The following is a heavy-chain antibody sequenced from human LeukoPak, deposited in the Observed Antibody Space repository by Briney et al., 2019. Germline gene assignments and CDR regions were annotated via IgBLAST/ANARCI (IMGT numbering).Heavy chain of an antibody. CDR1: GFTFSSYW. Sequence: GGSLRLSCAASGFTFSSYWMTWVRQAPGKGPEWVANIKQDGSEKSYVDSVKGRFTISRDNAMNSVYLQMNSLRAEDTAVYYCARHRSSWLIDYWGQGTLVTVSS. V-gene: IGHV3-7*03. J-gene: IGHJ4*02. D-gene: IGHD6-6*01. CDR3: ARHRSSWLIDY. CDR2: IKQDGSEK.